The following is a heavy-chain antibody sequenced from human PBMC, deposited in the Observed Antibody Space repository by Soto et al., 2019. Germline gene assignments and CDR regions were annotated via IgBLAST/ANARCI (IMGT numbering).Heavy chain of an antibody. CDR1: GFTFSSYA. CDR3: AKAPWNHAHTHYFDF. CDR2: ISSDGSNK. Sequence: QVQLVESGGGVVQPGRSLRLSCAASGFTFSSYAMHWVRQAPGEGLEWVAVISSDGSNKYYADSVRGRFTISRDNSENTVYLHMSSLSGDDTAVFYCAKAPWNHAHTHYFDFWGQGTLVTVSS. V-gene: IGHV3-30-3*01. D-gene: IGHD1-1*01. J-gene: IGHJ4*02.